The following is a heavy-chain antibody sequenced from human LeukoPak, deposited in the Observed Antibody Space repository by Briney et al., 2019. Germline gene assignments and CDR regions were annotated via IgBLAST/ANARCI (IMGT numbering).Heavy chain of an antibody. D-gene: IGHD2-2*01. J-gene: IGHJ4*02. V-gene: IGHV3-48*03. CDR2: ISSGGSSI. CDR1: GFTFSNYE. CDR3: SRVACSSTTCYLAY. Sequence: GGSLRLSCAASGFTFSNYEMNWVRQAPGKGLEWVSYISSGGSSINYADSVKGRFTTSRDNAENSLSLQMNSLRAEDTAVYYCSRVACSSTTCYLAYWGQGTLVTVSS.